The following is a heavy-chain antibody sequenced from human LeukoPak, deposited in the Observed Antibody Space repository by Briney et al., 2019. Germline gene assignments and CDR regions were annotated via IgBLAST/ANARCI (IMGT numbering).Heavy chain of an antibody. CDR3: ARHSSPEYYFDY. D-gene: IGHD6-19*01. CDR1: GYTFTGYY. CDR2: INPNSGAT. V-gene: IGHV1-2*02. J-gene: IGHJ4*02. Sequence: ASVKVSCKASGYTFTGYYMHWVRQAPGQGLEWMGWINPNSGATNYAQKFQGRVTMTRDTSVSTDYMELSRLRSDDTAVYYCARHSSPEYYFDYWGQGTLVTVSS.